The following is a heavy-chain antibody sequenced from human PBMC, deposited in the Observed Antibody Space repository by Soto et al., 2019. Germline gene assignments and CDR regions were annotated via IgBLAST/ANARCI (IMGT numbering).Heavy chain of an antibody. CDR2: ISSSGSTI. CDR3: ARDHRPVGSSGNWFDP. V-gene: IGHV3-11*01. J-gene: IGHJ5*02. Sequence: GGSLRLSCAASGFTFSDYYMSWIRQAPGKGLEWVSYISSSGSTIYYADSVKGRFTISRDNAKNSLYLQMNSLRAEDTAVYYCARDHRPVGSSGNWFDPWGQGTLVTVSS. D-gene: IGHD6-19*01. CDR1: GFTFSDYY.